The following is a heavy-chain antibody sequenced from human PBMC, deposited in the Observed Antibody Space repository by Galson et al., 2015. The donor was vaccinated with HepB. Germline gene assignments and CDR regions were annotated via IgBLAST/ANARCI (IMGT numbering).Heavy chain of an antibody. V-gene: IGHV1-2*02. CDR1: GYTFTGYY. D-gene: IGHD3-3*01. J-gene: IGHJ4*02. Sequence: SVKVSCRASGYTFTGYYLHWVRQAPGQGLEWMGWINPNTGGTNYAQKFQGRVTMTRDTSISMVYMELRRLRSDDTAVYYCARVSPGVNFDYWGQGTLVTVSS. CDR3: ARVSPGVNFDY. CDR2: INPNTGGT.